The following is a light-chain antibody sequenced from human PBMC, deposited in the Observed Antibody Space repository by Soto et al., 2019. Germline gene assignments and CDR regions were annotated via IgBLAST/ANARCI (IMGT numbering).Light chain of an antibody. CDR3: MQAQQIPRT. V-gene: IGKV2-28*01. CDR1: QSLLHTSGDNY. J-gene: IGKJ1*01. CDR2: LGS. Sequence: DIVMAQSPLSLSITPGEPASISCRSSQSLLHTSGDNYLDWSIQRPGQSPQLRIYLGSKRASGVSDRVSGSGSGTRFTLRISRVEAEDVGFDYCMQAQQIPRTFGQGTKVDIK.